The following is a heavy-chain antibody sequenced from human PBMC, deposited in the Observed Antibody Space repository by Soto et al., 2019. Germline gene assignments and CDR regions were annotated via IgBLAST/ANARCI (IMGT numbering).Heavy chain of an antibody. V-gene: IGHV3-23*01. D-gene: IGHD2-15*01. CDR3: AKDRGYCSGGSCYPVRYYYYYGMDV. CDR2: ISGSGGST. CDR1: GFTFSSYA. J-gene: IGHJ6*02. Sequence: GGSLRLSCAASGFTFSSYAMSWVRQAPGKGLEWVSAISGSGGSTYYADSVKGRFTISRDNSKNTLYLQMNSLRAEDTAVYYCAKDRGYCSGGSCYPVRYYYYYGMDVWGPGTRVTFSS.